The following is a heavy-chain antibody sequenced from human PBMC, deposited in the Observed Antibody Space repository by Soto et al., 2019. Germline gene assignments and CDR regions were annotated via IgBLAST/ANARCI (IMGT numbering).Heavy chain of an antibody. CDR2: IYYGGST. CDR3: AKNWNWGSLVH. Sequence: SETLSLTCTVSGDSISTDYWSWVRQSPGKGLEWIGFIYYGGSTNYNPSLKSRVTISVDTPKNQFSLKLSSVTAADTAVYYCAKNWNWGSLVHWGQGTLVTVSS. CDR1: GDSISTDY. V-gene: IGHV4-59*08. D-gene: IGHD7-27*01. J-gene: IGHJ4*02.